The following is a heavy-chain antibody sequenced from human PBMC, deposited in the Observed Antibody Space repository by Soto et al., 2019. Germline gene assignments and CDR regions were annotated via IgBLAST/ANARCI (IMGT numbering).Heavy chain of an antibody. CDR3: ARVHLHEQWVYDFLAGGGCDT. CDR2: LIPIFGTA. D-gene: IGHD3-3*01. J-gene: IGHJ5*02. V-gene: IGHV1-69*12. Sequence: QVQLVQSGDEVKKPGSSVKVSCKASGGTFSSYAISWVRQAPGQGLEWKGGLIPIFGTANYEQKIQGRVTITADESTRTAYMELSSLRSKDTDVYYCARVHLHEQWVYDFLAGGGCDTWCQGSLVTVSS. CDR1: GGTFSSYA.